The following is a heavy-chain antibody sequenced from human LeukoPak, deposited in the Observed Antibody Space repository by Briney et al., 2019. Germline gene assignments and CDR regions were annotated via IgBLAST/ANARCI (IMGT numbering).Heavy chain of an antibody. Sequence: ASVEVSCKASGYTFTSYGISWVRQAPGQGLEWMGWISAYNGNTNYAQKLQGRVTMTTDTSTSTAYMELRSLRSDDTAVYYCARTYGSGSYYNRGIWFDPWGQGTLVTVSS. CDR1: GYTFTSYG. J-gene: IGHJ5*02. D-gene: IGHD3-10*01. CDR3: ARTYGSGSYYNRGIWFDP. CDR2: ISAYNGNT. V-gene: IGHV1-18*01.